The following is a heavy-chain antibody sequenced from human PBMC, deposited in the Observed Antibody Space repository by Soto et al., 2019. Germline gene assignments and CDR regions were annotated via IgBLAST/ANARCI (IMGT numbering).Heavy chain of an antibody. CDR3: ARHVRGAVTMNSFDS. J-gene: IGHJ5*01. Sequence: QVQLQESGPGLVKPSETLSLTCTVSGGSIISSNYYWGWIRQSPGKGLEWIGSVEYGGSTYDNPSLKSRATLSADTSKNEASLQLHSVTAADTAVYYCARHVRGAVTMNSFDSWGQGILVTVPS. CDR2: VEYGGST. CDR1: GGSIISSNYY. V-gene: IGHV4-39*01. D-gene: IGHD4-17*01.